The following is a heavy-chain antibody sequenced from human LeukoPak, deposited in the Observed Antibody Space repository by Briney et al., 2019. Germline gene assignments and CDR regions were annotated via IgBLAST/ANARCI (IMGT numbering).Heavy chain of an antibody. J-gene: IGHJ5*02. Sequence: ASVKVSRKTSGYTFTGYYMHWVRQAPRQGLEGMGWVNPNSGGTNYAQQSHRRVTMTRDTTISTAYMKLSRLRSDDMAVHYCARANMVRGVGSFFDRDWFDPWGQGTLVTVSS. D-gene: IGHD3-10*01. CDR3: ARANMVRGVGSFFDRDWFDP. CDR1: GYTFTGYY. CDR2: VNPNSGGT. V-gene: IGHV1-2*02.